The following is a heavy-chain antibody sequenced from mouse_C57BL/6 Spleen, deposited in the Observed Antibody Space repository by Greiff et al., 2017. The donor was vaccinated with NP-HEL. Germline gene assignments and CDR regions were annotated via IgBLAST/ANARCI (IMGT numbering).Heavy chain of an antibody. CDR1: GFTFSSYT. V-gene: IGHV5-9*01. CDR2: ISGGGGNT. D-gene: IGHD1-1*01. CDR3: ARRDYGSFYAMDY. J-gene: IGHJ4*01. Sequence: EVQLVESGGGLVKPGGSLKLSCAASGFTFSSYTMSWVRQTPEKRLEWVATISGGGGNTYYPDSVKGRFTISRDNAKNTLYLQMSSLRSEDTALYYCARRDYGSFYAMDYWGQGTSVTVSS.